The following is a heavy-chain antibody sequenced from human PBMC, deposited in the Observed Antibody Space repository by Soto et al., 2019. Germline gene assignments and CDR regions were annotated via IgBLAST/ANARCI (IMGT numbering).Heavy chain of an antibody. J-gene: IGHJ6*02. V-gene: IGHV3-9*01. CDR3: AKRRDYGDSLIGYYYGMDV. D-gene: IGHD4-17*01. Sequence: GGSLRLSCAASGFTFDDYAMHWVRQAPGKGLEWVSGISWNSGSIGYADSVKGRFTISRDNAKNSLYLQMNSLRAEDTALYYCAKRRDYGDSLIGYYYGMDVWGQGTTVTVSS. CDR1: GFTFDDYA. CDR2: ISWNSGSI.